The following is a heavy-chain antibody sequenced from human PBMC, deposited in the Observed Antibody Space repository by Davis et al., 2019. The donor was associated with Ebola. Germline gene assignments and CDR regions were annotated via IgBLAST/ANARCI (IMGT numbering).Heavy chain of an antibody. D-gene: IGHD2-2*01. CDR2: INHSGST. CDR1: GGSFSGYY. Sequence: MPSETLSLTCAVYGGSFSGYYWSWIRQPPGKGLEWIGEINHSGSTNYNPSLKSRVTISVDTSKNQFSLKLSSVTAADTAVYYCARGTVYHTPFDYWGQGTLVTVSS. CDR3: ARGTVYHTPFDY. J-gene: IGHJ4*02. V-gene: IGHV4-34*01.